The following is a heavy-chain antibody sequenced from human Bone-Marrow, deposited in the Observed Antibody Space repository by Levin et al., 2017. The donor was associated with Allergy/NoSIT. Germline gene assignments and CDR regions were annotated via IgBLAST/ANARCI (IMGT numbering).Heavy chain of an antibody. V-gene: IGHV4-34*01. CDR1: SGSFSDSY. CDR2: INLSGST. J-gene: IGHJ4*02. D-gene: IGHD6-13*01. Sequence: SETLSLTCAVYSGSFSDSYWRWIRQPPGKGLEWIGEINLSGSTKYNPSLKSRVMMSVDTSNNQFSLKRSFVTAADTSMYYWARVRRLAVAGPELDFWGQGTLVTVSA. CDR3: ARVRRLAVAGPELDF.